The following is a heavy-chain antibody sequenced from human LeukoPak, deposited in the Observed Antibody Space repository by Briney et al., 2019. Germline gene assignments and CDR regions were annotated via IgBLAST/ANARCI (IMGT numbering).Heavy chain of an antibody. Sequence: ASVKVSCKSSGFTFTAYYIHWVRQVPGQGFEWMGWINPNSGGTNYAQKFQGRVTMTRDTSISTAYMELSRLGSDDTAVYYCARGIRGVLSPFYWGQGTLVTVSS. J-gene: IGHJ4*02. V-gene: IGHV1-2*02. D-gene: IGHD3-10*01. CDR1: GFTFTAYY. CDR3: ARGIRGVLSPFY. CDR2: INPNSGGT.